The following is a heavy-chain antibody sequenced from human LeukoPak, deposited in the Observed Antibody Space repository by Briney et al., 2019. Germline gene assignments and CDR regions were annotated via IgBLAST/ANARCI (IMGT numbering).Heavy chain of an antibody. V-gene: IGHV3-23*01. CDR3: AKDLNYGFDS. J-gene: IGHJ4*02. Sequence: GGSLRLSCAASGFTFSSSAMSWVRQAPGKGLEWVSAISNNGGYTYYADSVQGRFTISRDNSKSTLCLQMNSLRAEDTAVYYCAKDLNYGFDSWGQGTLVTVSS. D-gene: IGHD3-10*01. CDR1: GFTFSSSA. CDR2: ISNNGGYT.